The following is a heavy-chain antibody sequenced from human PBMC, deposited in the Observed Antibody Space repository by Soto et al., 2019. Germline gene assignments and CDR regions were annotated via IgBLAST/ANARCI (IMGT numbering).Heavy chain of an antibody. D-gene: IGHD3-10*01. Sequence: GESLKISCAASGFTFSSYAMSWVRQAPGKGLEWVSAISGSGGSTYYADSVKGRFTISRDNSKNTLYLQMNSLRAEDTAVYYCAKVDDMIRPYYFDYWGQGTLVTVSS. CDR2: ISGSGGST. V-gene: IGHV3-23*01. CDR3: AKVDDMIRPYYFDY. CDR1: GFTFSSYA. J-gene: IGHJ4*02.